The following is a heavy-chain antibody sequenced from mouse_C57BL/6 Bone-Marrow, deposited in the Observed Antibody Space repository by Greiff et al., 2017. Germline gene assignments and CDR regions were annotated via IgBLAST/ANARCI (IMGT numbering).Heavy chain of an antibody. Sequence: QVQLQQPGAELVMPGASVKLSCKASGYTFTSYWMHWVKQRPGQGLAWIGELDPSDRYTNYNQKFKGKSTLAVSKSSITAYMQRSSQTSEDSAVYYCASSYYDYDEYFDVWGTGTTVTVSS. V-gene: IGHV1-69*01. J-gene: IGHJ1*03. D-gene: IGHD2-4*01. CDR1: GYTFTSYW. CDR2: LDPSDRYT. CDR3: ASSYYDYDEYFDV.